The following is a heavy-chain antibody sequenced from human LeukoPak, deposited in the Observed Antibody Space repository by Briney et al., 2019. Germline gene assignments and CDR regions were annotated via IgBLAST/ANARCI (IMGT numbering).Heavy chain of an antibody. J-gene: IGHJ4*02. Sequence: GGSLRLSCVASGFTFISYGMTWVRQAPGKGLEWVSVISDRHASAFYADSVRGRFTISRDNSKNTLYLQMNSLRAEDTAVYYCASGRGDYWGQGTLVTVSS. V-gene: IGHV3-23*01. CDR2: ISDRHASA. D-gene: IGHD1-26*01. CDR1: GFTFISYG. CDR3: ASGRGDY.